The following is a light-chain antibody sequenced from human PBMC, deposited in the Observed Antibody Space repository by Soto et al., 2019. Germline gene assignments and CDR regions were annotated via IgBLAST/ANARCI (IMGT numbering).Light chain of an antibody. CDR2: DAS. Sequence: DIQMTQSPSTLSASVGDRVTITCRASQTISSSLAWYQHKPGKAPKLLIFDASTLQTGVPSRFSGSGFGTEFPLTITGLQPDDFATYYCQQHTGYTAVTFGQGTKLEIK. V-gene: IGKV1-5*01. J-gene: IGKJ2*01. CDR1: QTISSS. CDR3: QQHTGYTAVT.